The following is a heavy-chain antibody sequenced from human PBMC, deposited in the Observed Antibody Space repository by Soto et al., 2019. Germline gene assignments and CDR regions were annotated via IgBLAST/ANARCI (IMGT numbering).Heavy chain of an antibody. CDR2: INPTCGSK. Sequence: QEQLVQSGAEVKKPGASVKVSCKASGYAFTLYSIHCVRQAHGQGLEWMGMINPTCGSKSYSPKFHGRVTMPTDTSTTTVHMERSSLKSEDTALFYWARSTGAYAFYIWGQGTMVTVSS. D-gene: IGHD1-1*01. J-gene: IGHJ3*02. CDR3: ARSTGAYAFYI. V-gene: IGHV1-46*01. CDR1: GYAFTLYS.